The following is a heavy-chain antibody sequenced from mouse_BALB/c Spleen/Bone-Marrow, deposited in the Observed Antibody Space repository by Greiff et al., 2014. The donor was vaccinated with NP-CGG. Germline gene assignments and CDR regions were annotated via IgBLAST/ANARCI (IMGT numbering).Heavy chain of an antibody. V-gene: IGHV1S56*01. CDR1: GYTFTSYY. CDR3: ARDTMDY. J-gene: IGHJ4*01. Sequence: QVQLKHSGPELVKPGASVGISCKASGYTFTSYYIHWVKQRPGQGLEWIGWIYPGNVNTKYNEKFKGKATLTADKSSSTAYMQLSSLTSEDSAVYFCARDTMDYWGQGTSVTVSS. CDR2: IYPGNVNT.